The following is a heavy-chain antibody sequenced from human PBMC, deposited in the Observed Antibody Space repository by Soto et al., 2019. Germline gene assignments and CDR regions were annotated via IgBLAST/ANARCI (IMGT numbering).Heavy chain of an antibody. V-gene: IGHV4-39*01. CDR1: GGSISSSSYY. Sequence: QLQLQESGPGLVKPSETLSLTCTVSGGSISSSSYYWGWIRQPPGKGLEWLGNIYYSGSTSYNPSLKSRVTISVDTSKNQFSLKLSSVTAADTAVYYCARLKPGYSLDWGHGTLVTVSS. CDR2: IYYSGST. CDR3: ARLKPGYSLD. D-gene: IGHD5-18*01. J-gene: IGHJ4*01.